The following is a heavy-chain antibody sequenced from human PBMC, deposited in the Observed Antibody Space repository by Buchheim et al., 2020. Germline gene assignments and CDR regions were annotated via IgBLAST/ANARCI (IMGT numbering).Heavy chain of an antibody. CDR2: INSDGSST. CDR1: GFTFSSYW. CDR3: ARETAMVQGVFLEGWFDP. V-gene: IGHV3-74*01. D-gene: IGHD3-10*01. Sequence: EVQLVESGGGLVQPGGSLRLSCAASGFTFSSYWMHWVRQAPGKGLVWVSRINSDGSSTSYADSVKGRFTISSDNANITLYLQMNSLRAEDTAVYYCARETAMVQGVFLEGWFDPWGQGTL. J-gene: IGHJ5*02.